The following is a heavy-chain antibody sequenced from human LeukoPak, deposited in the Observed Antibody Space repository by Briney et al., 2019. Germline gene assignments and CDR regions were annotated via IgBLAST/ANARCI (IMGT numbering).Heavy chain of an antibody. V-gene: IGHV5-51*01. J-gene: IGHJ4*02. D-gene: IGHD6-13*01. Sequence: GEALKISCKGSGYSITNYWIAWVRQIPGKGQEWMGIIYPGDSDTKYSPSFRGQVTISADRSISTAYLQWSSLKASDTAIYYCARGLSGVTFWYHFDYWGQGTPVTVSS. CDR1: GYSITNYW. CDR2: IYPGDSDT. CDR3: ARGLSGVTFWYHFDY.